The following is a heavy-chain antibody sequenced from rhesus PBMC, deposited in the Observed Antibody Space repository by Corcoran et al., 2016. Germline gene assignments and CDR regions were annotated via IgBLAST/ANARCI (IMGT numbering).Heavy chain of an antibody. D-gene: IGHD5-24*01. V-gene: IGHV4-122*02. CDR3: ARYSGYSYFDY. CDR1: GGSISSGQSS. J-gene: IGHJ4*01. Sequence: QVQLQASGPGLVKPSDTLSLPCAVSGGSISSGQSSWSWLRLPPGKGWEWIGYITYSGSHRYNPSLKSRVTISRDTSKNQFSLKLSSVTAADTAVYYCARYSGYSYFDYWGQGVLVTVSS. CDR2: ITYSGSH.